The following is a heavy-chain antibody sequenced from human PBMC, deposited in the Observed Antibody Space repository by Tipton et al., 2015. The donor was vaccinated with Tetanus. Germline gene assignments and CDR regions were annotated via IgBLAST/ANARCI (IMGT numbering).Heavy chain of an antibody. CDR2: IYSSGST. J-gene: IGHJ5*02. Sequence: TLSLTCAVYVGSFSGYYWSWIRQPPGKGLEWIGNIYSSGSTYYNPSLKSRVTISVDTSRNQFSLRLKSVTPADTAMYYCARDHRLSASYAGWFDPWGQGTLVTVSS. D-gene: IGHD2-8*01. CDR1: VGSFSGYY. V-gene: IGHV4-59*01. CDR3: ARDHRLSASYAGWFDP.